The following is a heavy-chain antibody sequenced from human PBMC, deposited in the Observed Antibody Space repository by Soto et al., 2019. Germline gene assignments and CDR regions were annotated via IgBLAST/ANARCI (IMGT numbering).Heavy chain of an antibody. D-gene: IGHD2-15*01. CDR3: ARRAEVVAATYLMVFDL. Sequence: QLQLQESGPGLVKPSETLSLTCTVSGGSISSSSYYWGWIRQPPGKGLEWIGSIYYSGSTYYNPSLKSRVTIAVDTSKNQFSLKLSSVTAADTAVYYCARRAEVVAATYLMVFDLWGRGTLVTVSS. CDR2: IYYSGST. J-gene: IGHJ2*01. CDR1: GGSISSSSYY. V-gene: IGHV4-39*01.